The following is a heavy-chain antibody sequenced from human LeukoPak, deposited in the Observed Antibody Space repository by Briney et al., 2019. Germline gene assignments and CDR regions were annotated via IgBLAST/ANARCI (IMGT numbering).Heavy chain of an antibody. V-gene: IGHV3-23*01. CDR3: AKDHAATHYYFDY. CDR1: GFTFSSYD. Sequence: GGSLRLSCAASGFTFSSYDVSWVRQAPGKGLEWVSAISGSGGSTYYADSVKGRFTISRDNSKNTLYLQMNSLRAEDTAVYYCAKDHAATHYYFDYWGQGTLVTVSS. CDR2: ISGSGGST. D-gene: IGHD6-13*01. J-gene: IGHJ4*02.